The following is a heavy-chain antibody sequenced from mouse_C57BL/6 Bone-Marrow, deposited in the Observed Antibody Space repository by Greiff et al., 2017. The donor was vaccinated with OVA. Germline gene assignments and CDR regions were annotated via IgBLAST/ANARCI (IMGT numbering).Heavy chain of an antibody. D-gene: IGHD1-1*01. CDR2: IYPRSGNT. J-gene: IGHJ2*01. CDR1: GYTFTSYG. V-gene: IGHV1-81*01. Sequence: VQLQQSGAELARPGASVKLSCKASGYTFTSYGISWVKQRTGQGLEWIGEIYPRSGNTYYNEKFKGKATLTADKSSSTAYMELRSLTSEDSAVYFCARPGGSNYVHYFDYGGQGTTRTVSS. CDR3: ARPGGSNYVHYFDY.